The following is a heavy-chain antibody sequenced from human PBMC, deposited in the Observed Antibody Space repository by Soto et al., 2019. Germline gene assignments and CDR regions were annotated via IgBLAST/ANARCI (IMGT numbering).Heavy chain of an antibody. CDR3: ARDQTTGDWFDA. Sequence: GGSLRLSCGASGFDFSNYWMHWVRQAPGKGLVWVSRINGDGSDIKYADSVKGRFTISRDNAKNTVYLQMNSLRADDTAVYYCARDQTTGDWFDAWGQGALVTVSS. CDR2: INGDGSDI. D-gene: IGHD4-17*01. CDR1: GFDFSNYW. J-gene: IGHJ5*02. V-gene: IGHV3-74*03.